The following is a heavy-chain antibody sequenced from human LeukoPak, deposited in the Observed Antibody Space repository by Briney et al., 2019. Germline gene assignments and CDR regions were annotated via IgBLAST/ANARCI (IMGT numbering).Heavy chain of an antibody. V-gene: IGHV4-59*01. J-gene: IGHJ4*02. CDR1: GGSISSYY. Sequence: PSETLSLTCTVSGGSISSYYWSWIRQPPGKGLGWIRYIYFSGSTNSNPSLKSRVTISVDTSKNQFYLKLSSVSAADTAVYCCAAYCYGPSYFDCWGEGTLVSVSS. CDR2: IYFSGST. CDR3: AAYCYGPSYFDC. D-gene: IGHD5-18*01.